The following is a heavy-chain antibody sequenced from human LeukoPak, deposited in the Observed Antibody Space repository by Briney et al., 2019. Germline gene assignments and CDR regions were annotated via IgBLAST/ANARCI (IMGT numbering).Heavy chain of an antibody. V-gene: IGHV3-7*01. D-gene: IGHD5-18*01. CDR1: GFMFRSYW. Sequence: PGGSLRLSCVASGFMFRSYWMSWVRQAPGKGLEWVANIKQDGNEKSYVDSVKGRFTISRDNAKNSLYLQMDSLRDEGTAVYHCAREGGYSYGYEFDSWGQGTLVTVSS. J-gene: IGHJ4*02. CDR2: IKQDGNEK. CDR3: AREGGYSYGYEFDS.